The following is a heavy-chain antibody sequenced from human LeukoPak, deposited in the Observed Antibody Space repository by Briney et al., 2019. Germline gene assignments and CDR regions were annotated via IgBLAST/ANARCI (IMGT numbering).Heavy chain of an antibody. J-gene: IGHJ4*02. Sequence: ASVKVSCKASGHTFTNYYIHWVRQVPGQGLEWMGIINPSGGLTTFAVKFQGRLTMIRDPSTSTVYMDLSSLSSEDTAVYYCARSYGSSGYGSSFDYWGQGTLVTVSS. CDR1: GHTFTNYY. CDR2: INPSGGLT. D-gene: IGHD3-22*01. V-gene: IGHV1-46*01. CDR3: ARSYGSSGYGSSFDY.